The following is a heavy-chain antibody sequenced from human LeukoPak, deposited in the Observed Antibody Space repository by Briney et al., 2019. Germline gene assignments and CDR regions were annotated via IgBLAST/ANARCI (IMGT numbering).Heavy chain of an antibody. Sequence: ASVKVSCKASGYKFTDDYMHWVRQAPGQGLEFMGWINPDSGFTNYAQKFKGRVTMTRDTSISTAYLEVRSLTSDDTAVYYCARGGLDYWGQGTLVTVSS. V-gene: IGHV1-2*02. CDR2: INPDSGFT. J-gene: IGHJ4*02. CDR3: ARGGLDY. CDR1: GYKFTDDY.